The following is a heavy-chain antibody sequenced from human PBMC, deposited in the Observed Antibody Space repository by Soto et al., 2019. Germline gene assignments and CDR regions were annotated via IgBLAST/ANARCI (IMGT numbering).Heavy chain of an antibody. CDR3: AMIVPNIVVVRAYMDV. J-gene: IGHJ6*03. D-gene: IGHD2-2*01. CDR1: GFTFSSYS. CDR2: ISSSSSYI. V-gene: IGHV3-21*01. Sequence: GGSLRLSCAASGFTFSSYSMNWVRQAPGKGLEWVSSISSSSSYIYYADSVKGRFTISRDNAKNSLYLQMNSLRAEDTAVYYCAMIVPNIVVVRAYMDVWGKGTTVTVSS.